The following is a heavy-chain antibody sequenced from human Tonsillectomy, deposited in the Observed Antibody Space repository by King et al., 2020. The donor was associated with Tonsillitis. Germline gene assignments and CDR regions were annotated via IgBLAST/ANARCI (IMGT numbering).Heavy chain of an antibody. D-gene: IGHD4-17*01. V-gene: IGHV3-64*05. CDR2: ISKTGNNT. CDR1: GFNFNNYA. J-gene: IGHJ4*02. Sequence: VQLVESGGGLVQPGGPLRLSCSASGFNFNNYAMQWVRQAPGKGMEYVAAISKTGNNTFYGDSVKGRFTISRDNSKNTLYVQMSSLRVEDTAVYYCVKDGHGVGDFWGQGTLVTVSS. CDR3: VKDGHGVGDF.